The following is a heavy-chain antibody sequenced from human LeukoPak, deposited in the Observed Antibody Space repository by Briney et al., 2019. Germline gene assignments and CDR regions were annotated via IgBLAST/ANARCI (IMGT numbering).Heavy chain of an antibody. CDR3: ARHIRKGIAVAGIRYYYYMDV. CDR2: IIPIFGTA. D-gene: IGHD6-19*01. J-gene: IGHJ6*03. Sequence: ASVKVSCKASGGTFSSYAISWVRQAPGQGLEWMGGIIPIFGTANYAQKFQGRVTITADKSTSTAYMELSSLRSEDTAVYYCARHIRKGIAVAGIRYYYYMDVWGKGTTVTVSS. V-gene: IGHV1-69*06. CDR1: GGTFSSYA.